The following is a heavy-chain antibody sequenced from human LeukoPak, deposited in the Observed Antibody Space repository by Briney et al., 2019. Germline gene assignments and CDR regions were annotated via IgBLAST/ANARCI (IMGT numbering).Heavy chain of an antibody. Sequence: SETLSLTCTVSGYSISSGYYWGWIRQPPGKGLEWIGSIYRSGSTFYNPSLKSRVTISLSTSKNQFSLNLTSVTAADTAVYYCARVWAGAGANFHHWGQGTLVTVSS. J-gene: IGHJ1*01. CDR2: IYRSGST. CDR1: GYSISSGYY. D-gene: IGHD1-26*01. V-gene: IGHV4-38-2*02. CDR3: ARVWAGAGANFHH.